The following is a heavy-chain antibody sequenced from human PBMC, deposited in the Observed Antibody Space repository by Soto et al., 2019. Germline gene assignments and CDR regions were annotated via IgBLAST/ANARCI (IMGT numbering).Heavy chain of an antibody. D-gene: IGHD6-19*01. J-gene: IGHJ4*02. CDR3: ARRSSGIAVAGTVY. CDR1: GGSISSSSYY. CDR2: IYYSGST. V-gene: IGHV4-39*01. Sequence: ETLSLTCTVSGGSISSSSYYWGWIRQPPGKGLEWIGSIYYSGSTYYKPSLKSRVTISVDTSKNQFSLKLSSVTAADTAVYYCARRSSGIAVAGTVYWGQGTLVTVSS.